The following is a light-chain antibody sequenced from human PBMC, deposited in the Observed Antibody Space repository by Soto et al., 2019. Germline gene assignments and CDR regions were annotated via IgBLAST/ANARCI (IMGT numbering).Light chain of an antibody. Sequence: EFVLTQSPGTLSLSPGERATLSCRASQSVRSNYLAWYQQKLGQAPRLLMYDASSRAGGIPDRFRGSGSGTDFALTITRLEPEDFAVYYWQQYGSSPYTFGQGTKLEIK. CDR1: QSVRSNY. CDR2: DAS. V-gene: IGKV3-20*01. J-gene: IGKJ2*01. CDR3: QQYGSSPYT.